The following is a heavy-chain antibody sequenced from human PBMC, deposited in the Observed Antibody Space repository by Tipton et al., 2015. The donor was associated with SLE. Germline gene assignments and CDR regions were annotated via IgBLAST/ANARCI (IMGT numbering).Heavy chain of an antibody. CDR2: INHTGGT. Sequence: TLSLTCTVSGVSITSDYYWSWFRQIPGEGLEWIGEINHTGGTNYNPSLESRVTMSVDTSKNQFSLKLSSVTAADTAMYYCVRERKYVVRFRELVAPDLWGQGTAITVSS. D-gene: IGHD1-26*01. V-gene: IGHV4-4*02. CDR1: GVSITSDYY. J-gene: IGHJ3*01. CDR3: VRERKYVVRFRELVAPDL.